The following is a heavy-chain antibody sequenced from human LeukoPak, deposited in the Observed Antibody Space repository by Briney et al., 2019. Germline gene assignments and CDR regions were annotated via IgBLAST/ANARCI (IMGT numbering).Heavy chain of an antibody. J-gene: IGHJ3*02. CDR3: ARGRGPVRFLEWLFVDAFNI. CDR2: INHSGST. CDR1: GGSFSGYY. Sequence: PSETLSLTCAVYGGSFSGYYWSWIRQPPGKGLEWIGEINHSGSTNYNPSLKSRVTISVDTSKNQFSLKLSSVTAADTAVYYCARGRGPVRFLEWLFVDAFNIWGQGTMVTVSS. V-gene: IGHV4-34*01. D-gene: IGHD3-3*01.